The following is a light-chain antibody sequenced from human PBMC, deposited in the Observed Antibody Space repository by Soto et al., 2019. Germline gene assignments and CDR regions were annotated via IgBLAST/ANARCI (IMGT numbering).Light chain of an antibody. CDR3: SSYAGSNNVI. V-gene: IGLV2-8*01. J-gene: IGLJ2*01. Sequence: QSALTQPPSASGSPGQSVTISCTGTSSDGGGYNYVSWYQQYPGKAPKLMIYEVSKRPSGVPDRFSGSKSGNTASLTVSGLQAEDEADYYCSSYAGSNNVIFGGGTKVTVL. CDR1: SSDGGGYNY. CDR2: EVS.